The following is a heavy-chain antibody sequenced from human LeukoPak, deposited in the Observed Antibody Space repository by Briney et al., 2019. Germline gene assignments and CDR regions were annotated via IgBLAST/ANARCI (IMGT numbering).Heavy chain of an antibody. CDR3: ARVSRGDYVDY. D-gene: IGHD4-17*01. CDR2: ISGSGGST. J-gene: IGHJ4*02. V-gene: IGHV3-23*01. CDR1: GSTFSSYA. Sequence: GGSLRLSCAASGSTFSSYAMSWVRQAPGKGLEWVSAISGSGGSTYYADSVKGRFTISRDNSKNTLYLQMNSLRAEDTAVYYCARVSRGDYVDYWGQGTLVTVSS.